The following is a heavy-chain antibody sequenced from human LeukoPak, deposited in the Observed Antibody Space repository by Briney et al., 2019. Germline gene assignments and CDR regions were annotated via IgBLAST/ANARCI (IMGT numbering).Heavy chain of an antibody. CDR1: GFTFSSYE. V-gene: IGHV3-48*03. Sequence: GGSLRLSCAASGFTFSSYELNWVRQAPGKGLEWVSYISSSGSTIYYADSVKGRFTISRDNAKNSLYLQMNSLRAEDAAVYYCAGLGITMIGGVWGKGTTVTISS. CDR2: ISSSGSTI. D-gene: IGHD3-10*02. J-gene: IGHJ6*04. CDR3: AGLGITMIGGV.